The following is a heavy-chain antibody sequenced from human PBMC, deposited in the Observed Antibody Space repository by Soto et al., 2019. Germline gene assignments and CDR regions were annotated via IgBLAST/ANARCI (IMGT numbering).Heavy chain of an antibody. D-gene: IGHD6-13*01. CDR3: ARDRQQLVTPYYYYGMDV. J-gene: IGHJ6*02. CDR2: IYYSGST. V-gene: IGHV4-59*01. Sequence: QVQLQESGPGLVKPSETLSLTCTVSGGSISSYYWSWIRQPPGKGLEWIGYIYYSGSTNYNPSLKSRVTISVDTSKNQFSRKLSSVTAADTAVYYCARDRQQLVTPYYYYGMDVWGQGTTVTVSS. CDR1: GGSISSYY.